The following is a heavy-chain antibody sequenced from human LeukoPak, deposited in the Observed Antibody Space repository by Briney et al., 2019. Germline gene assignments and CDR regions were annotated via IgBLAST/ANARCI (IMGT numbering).Heavy chain of an antibody. CDR2: VNYSGSV. D-gene: IGHD3-10*01. J-gene: IGHJ6*02. Sequence: PSETLSLTCTVSGGSISSYYWSWIRQPPGKGLEWIGYVNYSGSVNYNPSLNSRVSISVDTSKNQFSLKLSSVTAADTAVYYCARLGSSGSYSPTRTYYYYYGMDVWGQGTTVTVSS. CDR3: ARLGSSGSYSPTRTYYYYYGMDV. CDR1: GGSISSYY. V-gene: IGHV4-59*08.